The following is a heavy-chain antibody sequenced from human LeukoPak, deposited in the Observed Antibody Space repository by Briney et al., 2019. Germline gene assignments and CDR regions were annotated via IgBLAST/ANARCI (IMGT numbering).Heavy chain of an antibody. CDR3: ARGPIIDIAIVPAAVEYYYMDV. Sequence: ASVKVSCKASGYTFTSYGITWVRQAPGQGLEWMGWISAYNGNTKYAQKLQGRVTMTTDTSMSTAYMELRSLRSDDTAVYYCARGPIIDIAIVPAAVEYYYMDVWGKGTTVTVSS. CDR1: GYTFTSYG. V-gene: IGHV1-18*01. J-gene: IGHJ6*03. D-gene: IGHD2-2*01. CDR2: ISAYNGNT.